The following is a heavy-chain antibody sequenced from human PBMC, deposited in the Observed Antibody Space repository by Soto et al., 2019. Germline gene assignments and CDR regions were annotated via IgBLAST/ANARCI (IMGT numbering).Heavy chain of an antibody. J-gene: IGHJ6*02. CDR1: GYSFTSYW. Sequence: GESLKISCKGSGYSFTSYWIGWVRQMPGKGLEWMGIIYPGDSDTRYSPSFQGQVTISADKSISTAYLQWSSLKASDTAMYYCARPNHRYYYYYGMDVWGQGTTVTVSS. CDR3: ARPNHRYYYYYGMDV. CDR2: IYPGDSDT. V-gene: IGHV5-51*01.